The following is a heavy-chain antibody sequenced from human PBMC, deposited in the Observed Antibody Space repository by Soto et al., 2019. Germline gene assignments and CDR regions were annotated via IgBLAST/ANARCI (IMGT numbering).Heavy chain of an antibody. J-gene: IGHJ4*02. Sequence: SETLSLTCTVSGGSINNYYWSWIRQNPGKGLEWIGYIFYSGSTNYNPSLQSRVTISVEASKNQVSLKLRSVTAADTAVYYCARVRTLERRYFDYWGQGALVTVSS. D-gene: IGHD1-1*01. CDR3: ARVRTLERRYFDY. V-gene: IGHV4-59*01. CDR1: GGSINNYY. CDR2: IFYSGST.